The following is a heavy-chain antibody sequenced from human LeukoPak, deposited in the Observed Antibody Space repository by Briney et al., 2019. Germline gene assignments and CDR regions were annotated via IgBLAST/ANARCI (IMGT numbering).Heavy chain of an antibody. CDR2: IYYSGTT. CDR3: ARHAKRPSSGYYLSYFDY. Sequence: SETLSLTCTVSGVSIADYYWSWIRQPPGKGLEWIAYIYYSGTTIYNPSLKSRVTISIDTSKNHFSLKLSSVTAADTAVYYCARHAKRPSSGYYLSYFDYWGQGTLVAVSS. D-gene: IGHD3-22*01. V-gene: IGHV4-59*08. CDR1: GVSIADYY. J-gene: IGHJ4*02.